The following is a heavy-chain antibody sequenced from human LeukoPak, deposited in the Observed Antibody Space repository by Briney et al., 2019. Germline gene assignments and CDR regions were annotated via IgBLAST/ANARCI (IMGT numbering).Heavy chain of an antibody. Sequence: GGSLRLSCAVSAFTFSNYWMSWVRQAPGKGLEWVANIKQDGSEKYYADSVKGRFTISRDNSKNTLYLQMNSLRAEDTAVYYCAKVPLRSGWKVFDYWGQGTLVTVSS. CDR2: IKQDGSEK. CDR1: AFTFSNYW. J-gene: IGHJ4*02. V-gene: IGHV3-7*01. CDR3: AKVPLRSGWKVFDY. D-gene: IGHD6-19*01.